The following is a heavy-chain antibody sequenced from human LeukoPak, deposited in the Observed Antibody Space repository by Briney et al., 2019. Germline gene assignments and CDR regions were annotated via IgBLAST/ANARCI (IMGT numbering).Heavy chain of an antibody. J-gene: IGHJ5*02. CDR1: GFTFSNYA. CDR3: ARGRDVVVPAANNWFDP. D-gene: IGHD2-2*01. V-gene: IGHV4-34*01. Sequence: GSLRLSCAASGFTFSNYAMSWIRQPPGKGLEWIGEINHSGSTNYNPSLKSRVTISVDTSKNQFSLKLSSVTAADTAVYYCARGRDVVVPAANNWFDPWGQGTLVTVSS. CDR2: INHSGST.